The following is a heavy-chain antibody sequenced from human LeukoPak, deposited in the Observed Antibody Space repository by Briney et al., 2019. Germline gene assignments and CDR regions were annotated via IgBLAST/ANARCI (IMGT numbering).Heavy chain of an antibody. V-gene: IGHV3-7*03. Sequence: GGSLRLSCAASGFTFSSYWMSWVRKAPGKGLEWVANIKQDGSEKYYVDSVKGRFTISRDNAKNSLYLQMDSLRAEDTAVYYCARGPEGAPWVDYWGQGTLVTVSS. CDR3: ARGPEGAPWVDY. CDR1: GFTFSSYW. D-gene: IGHD3-16*01. J-gene: IGHJ4*02. CDR2: IKQDGSEK.